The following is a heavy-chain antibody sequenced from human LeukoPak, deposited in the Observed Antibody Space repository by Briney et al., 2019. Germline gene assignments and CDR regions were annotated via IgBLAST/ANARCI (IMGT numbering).Heavy chain of an antibody. Sequence: ASVKVSCKASRSTFTNFYIHWVRQAPGQGFEWMGIINSFGGSITYAQKFQGRVTMTRDTSITTAYMEMSRLRSDDTALYYCARSPHILTGENFDYWGQGTLVTVSS. CDR3: ARSPHILTGENFDY. CDR2: INSFGGSI. CDR1: RSTFTNFY. D-gene: IGHD3-9*01. V-gene: IGHV1-46*01. J-gene: IGHJ4*02.